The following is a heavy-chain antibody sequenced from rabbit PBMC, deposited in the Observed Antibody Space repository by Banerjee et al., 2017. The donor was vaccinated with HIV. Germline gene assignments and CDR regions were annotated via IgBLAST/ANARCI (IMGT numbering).Heavy chain of an antibody. D-gene: IGHD8-1*01. J-gene: IGHJ6*01. CDR3: AKTGSSSYTFFTL. CDR2: ISSGGT. CDR1: GFSFSSRYN. V-gene: IGHV1S45*01. Sequence: QEQLVESGGGLVQPEGSLTLTCTTSGFSFSSRYNMCWVRQAPGKGLEWIGTISSGGTYYASWAKGRFTISKTSSTTVTLQMTSLTAADTSTYFCAKTGSSSYTFFTLWGPGTLVTVS.